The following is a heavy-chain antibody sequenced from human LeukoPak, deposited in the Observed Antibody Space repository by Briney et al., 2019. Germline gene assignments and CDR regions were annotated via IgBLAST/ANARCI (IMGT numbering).Heavy chain of an antibody. CDR1: GYTLTELS. V-gene: IGHV1-24*01. J-gene: IGHJ4*02. CDR3: ATDLIPLYGGNSHFDY. CDR2: FGPEDGET. Sequence: ASVKVSCKVSGYTLTELSMHWVRQAPGKGLEWMGGFGPEDGETIYAQKFQGRVTMTEDTSTDTAYMELSSLRSEDTAVYYCATDLIPLYGGNSHFDYWGQGTLVTVSS. D-gene: IGHD4-23*01.